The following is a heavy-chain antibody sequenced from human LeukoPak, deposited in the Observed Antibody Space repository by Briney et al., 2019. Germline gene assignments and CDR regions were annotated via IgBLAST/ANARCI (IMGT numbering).Heavy chain of an antibody. Sequence: SETLSLTRAVYGGSFSGYYWSWIRQPPGKGLEWIGEINHSGSTNYNPSLKSRVTISVDTSKNQFSLKLSSVTAADTAVYYCARNTRDIVVVVAATGPITYYYYGMDVWGQGTTVTVSS. J-gene: IGHJ6*02. CDR1: GGSFSGYY. CDR3: ARNTRDIVVVVAATGPITYYYYGMDV. D-gene: IGHD2-15*01. CDR2: INHSGST. V-gene: IGHV4-34*01.